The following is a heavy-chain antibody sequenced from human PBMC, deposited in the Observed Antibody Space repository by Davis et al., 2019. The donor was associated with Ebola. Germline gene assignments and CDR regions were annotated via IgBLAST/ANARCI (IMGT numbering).Heavy chain of an antibody. Sequence: ASVKVSCKASGYSFTDYFIHWVRQAPGQGLEHMGWINSHGGGANYAQKFRDRVTLTGDTSISTSYMELTRLSPDDTALYYCARERGDEALAGGDNWFAPWGQGTLVTVSS. J-gene: IGHJ5*02. CDR2: INSHGGGA. CDR3: ARERGDEALAGGDNWFAP. CDR1: GYSFTDYF. D-gene: IGHD6-19*01. V-gene: IGHV1-2*02.